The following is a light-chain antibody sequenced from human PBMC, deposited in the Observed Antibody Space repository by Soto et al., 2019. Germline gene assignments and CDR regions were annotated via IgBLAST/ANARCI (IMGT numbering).Light chain of an antibody. CDR2: EAS. CDR3: QQSYSTPTIT. J-gene: IGKJ5*01. Sequence: IQLTQSPSSMSASIVSRVTITCRGSQGINSYLAWYQQKPGKAPNLLIYEASILQRGVPSRFSGSNSGTDFTLTISSLQPEDFATYYCQQSYSTPTITFGQGTRLEI. CDR1: QGINSY. V-gene: IGKV1-39*01.